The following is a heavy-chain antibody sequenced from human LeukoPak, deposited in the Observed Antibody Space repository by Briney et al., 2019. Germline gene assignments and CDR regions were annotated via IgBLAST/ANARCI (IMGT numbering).Heavy chain of an antibody. Sequence: GSLRLSCAASGFTFSSYGMHWVRQAPGKGLEWVSDISGSGAGTNYADSVKGRFTISRDTSKNTVFLQMNSLRAEDTAVYYCAKIRAISHSSGYYPYDYWGQGTLVTVSS. CDR1: GFTFSSYG. CDR3: AKIRAISHSSGYYPYDY. CDR2: ISGSGAGT. V-gene: IGHV3-23*01. J-gene: IGHJ4*02. D-gene: IGHD3-22*01.